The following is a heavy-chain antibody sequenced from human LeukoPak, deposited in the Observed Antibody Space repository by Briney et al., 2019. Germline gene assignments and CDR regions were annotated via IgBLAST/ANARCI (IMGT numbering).Heavy chain of an antibody. CDR1: GYMFTTYY. J-gene: IGHJ4*02. V-gene: IGHV1-46*01. Sequence: ASVKVSCKASGYMFTTYYIYWVRQAPGQGLEWMGKINPSGGSTIYAQKFQGRVTMTEDTSTDTAYMELSSLRSEDAAVYYCATGVFTIFPFDYWGQGTLVTVSS. D-gene: IGHD5/OR15-5a*01. CDR2: INPSGGST. CDR3: ATGVFTIFPFDY.